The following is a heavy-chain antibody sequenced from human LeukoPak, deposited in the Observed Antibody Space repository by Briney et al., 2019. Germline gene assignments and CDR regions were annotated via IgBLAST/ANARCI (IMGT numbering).Heavy chain of an antibody. CDR3: AKRAPLSGYLRYYYYYMDV. D-gene: IGHD3-22*01. CDR2: ISGSGDST. CDR1: GFTFSSYA. V-gene: IGHV3-23*01. Sequence: GGSLRLSCAASGFTFSSYAMSWVRQAPGKGLEWVSAISGSGDSTYYADSVKGRFTISRDNSKNTLYLQMNSLRAEDTAVYYCAKRAPLSGYLRYYYYYMDVWGKGTTVTVSS. J-gene: IGHJ6*03.